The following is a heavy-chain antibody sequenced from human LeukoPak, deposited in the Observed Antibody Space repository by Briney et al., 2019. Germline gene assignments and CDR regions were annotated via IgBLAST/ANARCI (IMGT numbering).Heavy chain of an antibody. Sequence: PGGSLRLSCAASGFTVSSNYMSWVRQAPGKGLECVSVIYSGGSTYYADSVKGRFTISRDNSKNTLYLQMNSLRAEDTAVYYCARDPYSGSYVDYYYYYYMDVWGKGTTVTISS. CDR1: GFTVSSNY. CDR2: IYSGGST. CDR3: ARDPYSGSYVDYYYYYYMDV. J-gene: IGHJ6*03. V-gene: IGHV3-53*01. D-gene: IGHD1-26*01.